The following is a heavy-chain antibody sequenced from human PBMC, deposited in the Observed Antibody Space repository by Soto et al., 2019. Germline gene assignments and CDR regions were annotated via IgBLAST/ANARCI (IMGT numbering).Heavy chain of an antibody. Sequence: EVQLVESGGGLVQPGGSLRLSCAVSGFTFSGYSFNWVRQAPGRGLEWVSFIGSTGSVTHYADSVMGRFTISRDNARNSLYLEMERLRADDTAVYRCGRARPNSGPAYDLDIWGQGTVVTVSS. J-gene: IGHJ3*02. D-gene: IGHD5-12*01. CDR3: GRARPNSGPAYDLDI. CDR1: GFTFSGYS. CDR2: IGSTGSVT. V-gene: IGHV3-48*04.